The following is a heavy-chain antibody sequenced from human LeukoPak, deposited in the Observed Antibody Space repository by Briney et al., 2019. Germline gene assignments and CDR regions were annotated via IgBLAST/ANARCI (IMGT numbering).Heavy chain of an antibody. Sequence: SETLSLTCTVSGGSISSGDYYWSWIRQPPGKGLEWIGYIYYSGSTYYNPSLKSRVTISVDTSKNQFSLKLSSVTAADTAVYYCARDLPNSSGWSLFDYWGQGTLVTVSS. D-gene: IGHD6-19*01. V-gene: IGHV4-30-4*01. J-gene: IGHJ4*02. CDR2: IYYSGST. CDR1: GGSISSGDYY. CDR3: ARDLPNSSGWSLFDY.